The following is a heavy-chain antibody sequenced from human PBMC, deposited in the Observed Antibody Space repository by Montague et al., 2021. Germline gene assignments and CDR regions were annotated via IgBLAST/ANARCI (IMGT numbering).Heavy chain of an antibody. D-gene: IGHD2-21*01. V-gene: IGHV3-15*01. CDR1: GFSFNDAW. CDR2: IKSKTERGAT. CDR3: TTTGGSDGYKAAYFDC. J-gene: IGHJ4*02. Sequence: SLRLSCAASGFSFNDAWMSWVRQTPGKGLEWVGRIKSKTERGATDYAAPVKGRFAISRDESKDTLYLDMSSLKTEDTALYYCTTTGGSDGYKAAYFDCWGRGTLVTVSS.